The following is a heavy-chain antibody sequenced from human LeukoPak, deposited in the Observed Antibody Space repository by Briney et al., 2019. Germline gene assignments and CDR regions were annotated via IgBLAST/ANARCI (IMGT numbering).Heavy chain of an antibody. CDR2: LRSDGSNE. D-gene: IGHD3-3*01. V-gene: IGHV3-30*02. Sequence: GGSLRLSCAASGFAFNTYGMHWVRQPPGKGLEWVAFLRSDGSNENYAHFVEGRFTISRDNSKNTLYLQMNSLRPEDTAVYYCAGLTISQTVDYWGQGTLVTVSS. CDR1: GFAFNTYG. CDR3: AGLTISQTVDY. J-gene: IGHJ4*02.